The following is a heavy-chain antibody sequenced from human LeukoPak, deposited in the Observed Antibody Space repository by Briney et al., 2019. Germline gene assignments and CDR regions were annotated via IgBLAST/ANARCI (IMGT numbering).Heavy chain of an antibody. D-gene: IGHD6-25*01. J-gene: IGHJ6*03. CDR2: INPTGGST. V-gene: IGHV1-46*01. CDR3: ARSAGYFYYYMDV. CDR1: GYTFTSYY. Sequence: GASVKVSCKASGYTFTSYYMHWVRQAPGQGLEWMGLINPTGGSTGYAQKFQGRVTMTTDTVTSTAYMELRSLRSDDTAVYYCARSAGYFYYYMDVWGKGTTVTISS.